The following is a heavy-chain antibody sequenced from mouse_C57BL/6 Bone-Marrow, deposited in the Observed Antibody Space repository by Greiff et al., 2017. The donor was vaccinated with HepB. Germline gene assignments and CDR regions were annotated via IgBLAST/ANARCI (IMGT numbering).Heavy chain of an antibody. CDR2: IDPENGDT. J-gene: IGHJ1*03. CDR3: TTLYYYGSSYGYFDV. CDR1: GFNIKDDY. D-gene: IGHD1-1*01. V-gene: IGHV14-4*01. Sequence: EVQLQESGAELVRPGASVKLSCTASGFNIKDDYMHWVKQRPEQGLEWIGWIDPENGDTEYASKFQGKATITADTSSNTAYLQLSSLTSEDTAVYYCTTLYYYGSSYGYFDVWGTGTTVTVSS.